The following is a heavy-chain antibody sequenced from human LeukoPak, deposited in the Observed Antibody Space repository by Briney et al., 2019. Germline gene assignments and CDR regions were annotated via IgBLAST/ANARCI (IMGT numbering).Heavy chain of an antibody. Sequence: ASAKVPCKASGYTFTSYYMHWVRHAPAQGLEWRGLINPSGGSTSYAQKFQGRVTMTRDTSTSTVYMELSSLRSEDTAVYYCARDESSGWYYFDYWGQGTLVTVSS. CDR1: GYTFTSYY. D-gene: IGHD6-19*01. CDR3: ARDESSGWYYFDY. J-gene: IGHJ4*02. CDR2: INPSGGST. V-gene: IGHV1-46*01.